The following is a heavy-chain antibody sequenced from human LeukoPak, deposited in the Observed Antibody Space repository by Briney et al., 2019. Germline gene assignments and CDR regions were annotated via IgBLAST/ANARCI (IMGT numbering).Heavy chain of an antibody. Sequence: ASVKVSCKASGGTFSSYAISWVRQAPGQGVEWMGRIIPILGIANYAQKFQGRVTITADKSTSTAYMELSSLRSEDTAVYYCAREGATIFGVGYYYYGMDVWGQGTTVTVSS. CDR2: IIPILGIA. J-gene: IGHJ6*02. D-gene: IGHD3-3*01. CDR1: GGTFSSYA. V-gene: IGHV1-69*04. CDR3: AREGATIFGVGYYYYGMDV.